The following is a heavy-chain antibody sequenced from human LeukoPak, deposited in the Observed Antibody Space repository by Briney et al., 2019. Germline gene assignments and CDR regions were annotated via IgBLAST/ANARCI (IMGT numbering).Heavy chain of an antibody. J-gene: IGHJ5*02. D-gene: IGHD2-21*02. CDR1: GGSISSSSYY. Sequence: PSETLSLTCTVSGGSISSSSYYWGWIRQPPGKGLEWIGSIYYSGSTYYNPSLKSRVTISVDTSKNQFSLKLSSVTAADTAVYYCARPGGTAYCGGDWNCFDPWGQGTLVTVSS. V-gene: IGHV4-39*01. CDR2: IYYSGST. CDR3: ARPGGTAYCGGDWNCFDP.